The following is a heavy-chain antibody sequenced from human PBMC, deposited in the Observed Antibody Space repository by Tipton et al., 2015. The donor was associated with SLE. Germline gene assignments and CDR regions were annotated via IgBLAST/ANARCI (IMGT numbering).Heavy chain of an antibody. CDR2: IDYSGGGT. V-gene: IGHV3-23*01. D-gene: IGHD5-18*01. CDR3: AKGMHSSDYGFVY. CDR1: GFIFSSYA. Sequence: SLRLSCAASGFIFSSYAQSWVRQGPGKGLEWVSSIDYSGGGTYYADAVKGRFTISRDNAMSTVFLEVISLRVEDTAIYYCAKGMHSSDYGFVYWGQGALVTVSS. J-gene: IGHJ4*02.